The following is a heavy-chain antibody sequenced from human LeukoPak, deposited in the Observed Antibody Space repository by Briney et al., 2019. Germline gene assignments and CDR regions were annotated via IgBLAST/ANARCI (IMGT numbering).Heavy chain of an antibody. Sequence: GGSLRLSCAASGFTFSSYGMHWVRQAPGKGPEWVAFIRYDGSNKYYADSVKGRFTISRDNSKNTLYLQMNSLRAEDTAVYYCAKERAENDYGDYVLYYYCMDVWGKGTTVTISS. CDR2: IRYDGSNK. CDR3: AKERAENDYGDYVLYYYCMDV. J-gene: IGHJ6*03. CDR1: GFTFSSYG. D-gene: IGHD4-17*01. V-gene: IGHV3-30*02.